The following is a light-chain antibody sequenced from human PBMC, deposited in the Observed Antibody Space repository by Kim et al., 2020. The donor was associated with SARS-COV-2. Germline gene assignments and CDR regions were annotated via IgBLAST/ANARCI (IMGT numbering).Light chain of an antibody. CDR2: DAS. J-gene: IGKJ5*01. Sequence: GDRVTITCRASQSISTWLAWYQQKPGKAPKLLIYDASSLQSGVPSRFSGSGSGTEFTLTISSLQPGDFATYYCRQYNTYAITFGQGTRLEIK. CDR1: QSISTW. CDR3: RQYNTYAIT. V-gene: IGKV1-5*01.